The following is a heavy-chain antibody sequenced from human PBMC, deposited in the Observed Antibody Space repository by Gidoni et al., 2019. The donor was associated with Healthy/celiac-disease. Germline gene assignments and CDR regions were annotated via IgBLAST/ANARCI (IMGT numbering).Heavy chain of an antibody. V-gene: IGHV4-31*03. CDR2: IYYSGST. J-gene: IGHJ4*02. Sequence: QVQLQESGPGLVKPSQTLSLTCTVSGGSISSGGYYWSWIRQHPGKGLEWIGYIYYSGSTYYNPSLKSRVTISVDTSKNQFSLKLSSVTAADTAVYYCARGLGDYPTYYFDYWGQGTLVTVSS. D-gene: IGHD4-17*01. CDR3: ARGLGDYPTYYFDY. CDR1: GGSISSGGYY.